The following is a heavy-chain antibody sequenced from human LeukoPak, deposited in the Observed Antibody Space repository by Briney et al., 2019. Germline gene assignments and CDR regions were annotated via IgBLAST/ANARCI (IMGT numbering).Heavy chain of an antibody. J-gene: IGHJ4*02. D-gene: IGHD2-15*01. CDR2: MNPNRGDT. CDR3: GRRRIDCSDTGCYVDY. Sequence: ASVKVSCKASGYTFTGYYIHWMRQAPGQGLEWMGWMNPNRGDTSYAQKFQGRVTMTRDTPINTAYMKLSGLTSDDTAVYYCGRRRIDCSDTGCYVDYWGQGTLVTVSS. V-gene: IGHV1-2*02. CDR1: GYTFTGYY.